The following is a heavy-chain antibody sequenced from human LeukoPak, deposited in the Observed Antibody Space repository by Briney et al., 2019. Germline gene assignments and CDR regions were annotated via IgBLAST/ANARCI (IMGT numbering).Heavy chain of an antibody. CDR3: AGAHIVVVVAGPFDY. CDR2: INPNSGGT. Sequence: ASVKVSCKASGYTFTGYYMHWVRQAPGQGLEWMGWINPNSGGTNYAQKFQGWVTMTRDTSISTAYMELSRLRSDDTAVYYCAGAHIVVVVAGPFDYWGQGTLVTVSS. J-gene: IGHJ4*02. CDR1: GYTFTGYY. V-gene: IGHV1-2*04. D-gene: IGHD2-15*01.